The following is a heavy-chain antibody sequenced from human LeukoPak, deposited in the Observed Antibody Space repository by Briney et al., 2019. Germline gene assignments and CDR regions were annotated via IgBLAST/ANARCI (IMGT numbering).Heavy chain of an antibody. V-gene: IGHV1-46*01. CDR1: GYTFTSYY. CDR2: INPSGGST. J-gene: IGHJ6*03. Sequence: ASVKVSCKASGYTFTSYYMHWVRQAPGQGLEWMGIINPSGGSTSYAQKFQGRVTMTRDMSTSTVYMELSSLRSEDTAVYYCARDERDYYYKDVWGKGTTVTVSS. CDR3: ARDERDYYYKDV.